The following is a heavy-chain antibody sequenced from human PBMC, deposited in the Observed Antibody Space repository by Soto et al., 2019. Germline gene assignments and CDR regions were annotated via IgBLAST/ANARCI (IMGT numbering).Heavy chain of an antibody. CDR2: IYYSGST. CDR3: ARFGQQLHFDY. D-gene: IGHD6-13*01. CDR1: GGSISSYY. Sequence: SEPLSLNCTVSGGSISSYYWSWIRQPPGKGLEWIGYIYYSGSTNYNPSLKSRVTISVDTSKNQFSLKLSSVTAADTAVYYCARFGQQLHFDYWGQGTLVTVSS. J-gene: IGHJ4*02. V-gene: IGHV4-59*01.